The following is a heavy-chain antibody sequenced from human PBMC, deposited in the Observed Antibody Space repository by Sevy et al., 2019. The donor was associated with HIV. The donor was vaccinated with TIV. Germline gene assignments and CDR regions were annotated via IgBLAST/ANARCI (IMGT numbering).Heavy chain of an antibody. J-gene: IGHJ4*02. Sequence: GGSLRLSCAASGLTLTTTGMSWVRQAPGKGLEWVAGVTSDGTTYYADSVRDRFTVSRDNFKNTLYLQLNSLRADDTAVFYCAGGDTTMITDLDYWGQGTLVTVSS. CDR2: VTSDGTT. V-gene: IGHV3-23*01. CDR3: AGGDTTMITDLDY. CDR1: GLTLTTTG. D-gene: IGHD3-16*01.